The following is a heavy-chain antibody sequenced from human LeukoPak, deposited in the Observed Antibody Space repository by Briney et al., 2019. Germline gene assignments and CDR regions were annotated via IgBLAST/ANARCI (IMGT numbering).Heavy chain of an antibody. CDR1: GFTFSTYA. J-gene: IGHJ4*02. CDR3: ARYCTSTSCFSSLGSLW. D-gene: IGHD2-2*01. V-gene: IGHV3-23*01. CDR2: ISTSGDAT. Sequence: HPGGSLGLSCAASGFTFSTYAMSWVRQAPGKGLEWVSAISTSGDATYYADSVKGRFTISRDNSKNTVFLQMNSLRAEDTAVYYCARYCTSTSCFSSLGSLWWGQGTLVTVSS.